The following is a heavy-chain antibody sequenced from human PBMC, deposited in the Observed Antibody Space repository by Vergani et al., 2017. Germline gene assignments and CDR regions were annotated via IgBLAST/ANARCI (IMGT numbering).Heavy chain of an antibody. Sequence: QVQLQESGPGLVKPSETLSLTCTVSGGSISSYYWSWIRQPPGEGLEWIGYIYYSGSTNYNPSLKRRVTISVDTSKNQLSLKLSSVTAADTVVYYCARDRVGAVNWFDPWGQGTLVTVSS. CDR1: GGSISSYY. D-gene: IGHD1-26*01. CDR2: IYYSGST. J-gene: IGHJ5*02. V-gene: IGHV4-59*01. CDR3: ARDRVGAVNWFDP.